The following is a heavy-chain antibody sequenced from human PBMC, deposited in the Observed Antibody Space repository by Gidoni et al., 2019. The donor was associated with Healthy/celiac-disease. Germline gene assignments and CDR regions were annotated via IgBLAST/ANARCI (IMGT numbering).Heavy chain of an antibody. Sequence: QVQLVESGGGGVQPGRSLRTSCAASGFTFSSYGMHWVRPAPGKGLEWVAVISYDGSNKYYADSVKGRFTISRDNSKNTLYLQMNSLRAEDTAVYYCAKDYYDSSGFLDYWGQGTLVTVSS. CDR2: ISYDGSNK. D-gene: IGHD3-22*01. CDR3: AKDYYDSSGFLDY. CDR1: GFTFSSYG. V-gene: IGHV3-30*18. J-gene: IGHJ4*02.